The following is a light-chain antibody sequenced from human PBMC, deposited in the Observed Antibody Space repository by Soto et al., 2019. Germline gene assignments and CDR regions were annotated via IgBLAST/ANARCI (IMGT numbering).Light chain of an antibody. CDR1: QSVSSKY. Sequence: DIVLTQSPGTLSLSPGERATLSCRASQSVSSKYLAWYQQKPGQAPRVLIYGTSIRASGVPERFSGGGSGTDFTLTTTRLEPEDCAVYYCQQYGSSLFTFGPGTKVDFK. J-gene: IGKJ3*01. CDR3: QQYGSSLFT. V-gene: IGKV3-20*01. CDR2: GTS.